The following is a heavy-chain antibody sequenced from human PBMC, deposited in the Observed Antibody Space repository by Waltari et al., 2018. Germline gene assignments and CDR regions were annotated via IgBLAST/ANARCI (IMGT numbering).Heavy chain of an antibody. D-gene: IGHD3-16*01. CDR2: IDSGGST. V-gene: IGHV3-53*01. CDR1: GFTVSSNY. J-gene: IGHJ5*02. Sequence: EVQLVESGGGLIQPGGSLRLSCAASGFTVSSNYMSWVRPAPGKGVEWVSVIDSGGSTYHADTRKGRFTIARDKSKNRLYHEMNSLRAEDTAVYYCARVITQGVIYSGWCDPWGQGTLVTVSS. CDR3: ARVITQGVIYSGWCDP.